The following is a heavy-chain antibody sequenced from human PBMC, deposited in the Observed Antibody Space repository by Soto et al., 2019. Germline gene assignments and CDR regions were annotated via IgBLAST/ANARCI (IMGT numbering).Heavy chain of an antibody. CDR3: ATDRGIAARKRYYYYGMDV. Sequence: ASVKVSCKVSGYTLTELSMHWVRQAPGKGLEWMGGFDPEDGETIYAQKFQGRVTMTEDTSTDTAYMELSSLRSEDTAVYYCATDRGIAARKRYYYYGMDVWGQGTTVTVSS. CDR2: FDPEDGET. V-gene: IGHV1-24*01. J-gene: IGHJ6*02. D-gene: IGHD6-6*01. CDR1: GYTLTELS.